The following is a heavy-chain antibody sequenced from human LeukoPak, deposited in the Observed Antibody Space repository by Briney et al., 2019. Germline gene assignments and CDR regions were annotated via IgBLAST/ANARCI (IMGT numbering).Heavy chain of an antibody. CDR2: ISYDGSNK. Sequence: PGGSLRLSCVVSGFTFRSHWMSWVRQAPGKGLEWVAVISYDGSNKYYADSVKGRFTISRDNSKNTLYLQMNSLRAEDTAVYYCARADYGDYIYYYYYGMDVWGQGTTVTVSS. V-gene: IGHV3-30-3*01. CDR1: GFTFRSHW. J-gene: IGHJ6*02. D-gene: IGHD4-17*01. CDR3: ARADYGDYIYYYYYGMDV.